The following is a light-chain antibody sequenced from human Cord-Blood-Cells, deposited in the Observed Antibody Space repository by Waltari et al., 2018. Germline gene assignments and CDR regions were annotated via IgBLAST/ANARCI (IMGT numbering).Light chain of an antibody. J-gene: IGKJ3*01. CDR3: QQYNNWPFFT. CDR2: GAS. V-gene: IGKV3-15*01. CDR1: QSVSSN. Sequence: EIVMTQSPATLSVSPGERATLSCRASQSVSSNLAWYQQKPGQAPRLLIYGASTRATGIPARLSGSGSGTEFTLTISSLQSEDFAVYYCQQYNNWPFFTFGPGTKVDIK.